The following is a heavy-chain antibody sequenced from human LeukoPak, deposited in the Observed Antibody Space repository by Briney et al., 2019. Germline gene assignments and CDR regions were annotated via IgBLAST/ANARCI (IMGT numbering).Heavy chain of an antibody. CDR1: GFIFTTYA. V-gene: IGHV3-23*01. CDR2: ISGGGGST. J-gene: IGHJ6*02. Sequence: GGPLRLSCAASGFIFTTYAMIWVRQAPGKGLEWVSTISGGGGSTFYADSVKGRFTIFRVNSKNTLYLQMSSLRAEDTAIYYCAKDMSDYTNFPDVWGQGTTVTVSS. D-gene: IGHD4-11*01. CDR3: AKDMSDYTNFPDV.